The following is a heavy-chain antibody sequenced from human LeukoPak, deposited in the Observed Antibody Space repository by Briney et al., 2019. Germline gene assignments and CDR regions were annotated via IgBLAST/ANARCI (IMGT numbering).Heavy chain of an antibody. Sequence: PGGSLRLSCAASGFTFSSYGMHWVRQAPGKGLEWVAFIRYDGSNKYYADSVKGRFTISRDNSKNTLYLQMNSLRAEDTAVYYCAKGDDYYGSGSYLGYYFDYWGQGTLVTVSS. V-gene: IGHV3-30*02. J-gene: IGHJ4*02. CDR1: GFTFSSYG. CDR2: IRYDGSNK. D-gene: IGHD3-10*01. CDR3: AKGDDYYGSGSYLGYYFDY.